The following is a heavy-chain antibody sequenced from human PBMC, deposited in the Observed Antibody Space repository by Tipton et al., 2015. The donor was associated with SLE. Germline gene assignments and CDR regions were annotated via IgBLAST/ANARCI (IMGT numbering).Heavy chain of an antibody. D-gene: IGHD3-22*01. CDR2: IYNSGST. Sequence: TLSLTCSVSGVSISSHSHYWGWIRQPPGKGLEWIGIIYNSGSTYSSPSLKSRVTISVDTSKNQFSLNLRSVTPADTAMYYCARGGDTYFYDGSGYRSDFDVWGPGTMVTVSS. J-gene: IGHJ3*01. CDR1: GVSISSHSHY. CDR3: ARGGDTYFYDGSGYRSDFDV. V-gene: IGHV4-39*07.